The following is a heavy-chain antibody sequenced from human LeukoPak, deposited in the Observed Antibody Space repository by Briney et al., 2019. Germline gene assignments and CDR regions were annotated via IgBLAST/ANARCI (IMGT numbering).Heavy chain of an antibody. Sequence: GGSLRLSCAASFLFSTYAMNWVRQAPGKGLEWVSAISDSGGITYYADSVKGRFTISRDNSKNTLYLQMNSLRAEDTAIYYCAKASAVRGYYYYGMDVWGQGTTVTVSS. J-gene: IGHJ6*02. D-gene: IGHD3-10*02. CDR1: FLFSTYA. V-gene: IGHV3-23*01. CDR2: ISDSGGIT. CDR3: AKASAVRGYYYYGMDV.